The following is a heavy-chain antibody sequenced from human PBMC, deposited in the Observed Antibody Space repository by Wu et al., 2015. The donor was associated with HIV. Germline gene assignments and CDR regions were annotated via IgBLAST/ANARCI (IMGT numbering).Heavy chain of an antibody. D-gene: IGHD1-1*01. CDR1: GGTLSHYE. CDR2: IIPMFGTL. Sequence: QVQLVQSGAEVKKPGSSVKVSCRASGGTLSHYEISWMRQAPGQGLEWMGGIIPMFGTLNYAQKFKGRVTITADESTGTAYMDLSSLRSEDTAVYYCARGVVRSREFDNWGQGTLVTVSS. J-gene: IGHJ4*02. CDR3: ARGVVRSREFDN. V-gene: IGHV1-69*12.